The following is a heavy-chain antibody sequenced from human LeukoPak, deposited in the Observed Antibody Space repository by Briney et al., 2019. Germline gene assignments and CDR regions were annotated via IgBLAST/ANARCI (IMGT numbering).Heavy chain of an antibody. D-gene: IGHD3-3*01. Sequence: SETLSLTCTVSGGSISSYYWSWIRQPPGKGLEWIGYIYYSGSTNYNPPLKSRVTISVDTSKNQFSLKLSSVTAADTAVYYCARGGGFWSGYYLDYWGQGTLVTVSS. CDR2: IYYSGST. CDR3: ARGGGFWSGYYLDY. V-gene: IGHV4-59*01. J-gene: IGHJ4*02. CDR1: GGSISSYY.